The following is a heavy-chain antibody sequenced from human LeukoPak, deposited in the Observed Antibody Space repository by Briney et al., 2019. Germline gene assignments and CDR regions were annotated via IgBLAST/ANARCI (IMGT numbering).Heavy chain of an antibody. V-gene: IGHV3-30*04. CDR1: GFTVSRYA. CDR3: ARPSCSGGSCYPYYFDY. J-gene: IGHJ4*02. D-gene: IGHD2-15*01. Sequence: GGSLRLSCAASGFTVSRYALHWVRQTPGKGLEWVALVSSDGRTQSYADFVKGRFSISRDNSKNTVSLQMNSLRSDDTAVYYCARPSCSGGSCYPYYFDYWGQGTLVTVSS. CDR2: VSSDGRTQ.